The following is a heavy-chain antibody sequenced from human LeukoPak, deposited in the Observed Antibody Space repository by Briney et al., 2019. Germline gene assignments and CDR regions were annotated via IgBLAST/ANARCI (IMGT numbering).Heavy chain of an antibody. J-gene: IGHJ4*02. CDR2: ISAYNGNT. Sequence: ASVKVSCKASGYTFTSYGISWVRQAPGQGLEWMGWISAYNGNTNYAQKLQGRVTMTTDTSTSTAYMELRSLRSDDTAVYYCARDLGHKWLRVSKIRFDYWGQGTLVTVSS. CDR1: GYTFTSYG. D-gene: IGHD5-12*01. CDR3: ARDLGHKWLRVSKIRFDY. V-gene: IGHV1-18*01.